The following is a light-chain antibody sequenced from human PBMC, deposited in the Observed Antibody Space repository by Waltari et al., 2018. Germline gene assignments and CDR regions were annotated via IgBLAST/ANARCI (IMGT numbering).Light chain of an antibody. Sequence: QAALTQPPSMSGSPGQSVTISCTGTSSDIGGYNRVSWYQQNPGKVPKLIMYEVSQRPSGVSDRFAGSKSGNTASLTISGLQAEDEADYYCSSNEGSKTYIFGGGTRLTVL. CDR1: SSDIGGYNR. CDR3: SSNEGSKTYI. V-gene: IGLV2-8*01. J-gene: IGLJ2*01. CDR2: EVS.